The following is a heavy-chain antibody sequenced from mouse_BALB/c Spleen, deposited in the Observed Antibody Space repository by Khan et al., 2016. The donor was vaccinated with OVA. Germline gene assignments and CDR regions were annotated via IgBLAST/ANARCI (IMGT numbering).Heavy chain of an antibody. CDR1: GYTFTNYG. D-gene: IGHD6-1*01. CDR3: ARSASYWFFDV. Sequence: QIQLVQSGPELKKPGETVKISCKASGYTFTNYGMNWMKQAPGKGLKWMGWINTYTGEPTYADDFKGRFAFSLETSANTAYLQINNLKNEDTATXFCARSASYWFFDVWGAGTTVTVSS. J-gene: IGHJ1*01. V-gene: IGHV9-3-1*01. CDR2: INTYTGEP.